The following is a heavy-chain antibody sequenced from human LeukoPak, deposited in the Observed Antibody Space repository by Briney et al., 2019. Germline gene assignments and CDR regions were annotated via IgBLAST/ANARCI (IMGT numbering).Heavy chain of an antibody. J-gene: IGHJ6*02. CDR3: ARDGVWFGEPQGYYGMDV. CDR2: ISSSSSYI. V-gene: IGHV3-21*01. CDR1: GFTFSSYS. D-gene: IGHD3-10*01. Sequence: GGSLRLSCAASGFTFSSYSMNWVRQAPGKGLEWVSSISSSSSYIYYADSVKGRFTISRDNAKNSLYLQMNSLRAEDTAVYYCARDGVWFGEPQGYYGMDVWGQGTTVTVSS.